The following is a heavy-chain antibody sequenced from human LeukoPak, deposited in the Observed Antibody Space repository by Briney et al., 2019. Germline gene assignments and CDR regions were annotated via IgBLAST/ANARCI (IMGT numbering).Heavy chain of an antibody. CDR2: ISSSSSYI. CDR1: GFTFSGYT. J-gene: IGHJ4*02. Sequence: GGSLRLSCAASGFTFSGYTINWVRQAPGKGLEWVSSISSSSSYIYYADSVKGRFTISRDNAKNSLYLQMNSLRAEDTAVYYCARDSRNIAVADNWGQGTLVTVSS. V-gene: IGHV3-21*01. CDR3: ARDSRNIAVADN. D-gene: IGHD6-19*01.